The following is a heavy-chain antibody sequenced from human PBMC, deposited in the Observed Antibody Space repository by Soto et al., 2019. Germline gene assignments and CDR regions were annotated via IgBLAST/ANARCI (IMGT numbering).Heavy chain of an antibody. CDR1: GFPFTSYG. D-gene: IGHD3-10*01. CDR3: VGGQFYFDY. Sequence: QVQLVESGGGVVQPGRSLRLSCAASGFPFTSYGMHWVREGPGKGLEWLAVISYDGSNKFYADSVKGRFTISRDNSKNTLYLQMNSLRPEATALYYCVGGQFYFDYRGQGTLVIVSS. V-gene: IGHV3-30*03. J-gene: IGHJ4*02. CDR2: ISYDGSNK.